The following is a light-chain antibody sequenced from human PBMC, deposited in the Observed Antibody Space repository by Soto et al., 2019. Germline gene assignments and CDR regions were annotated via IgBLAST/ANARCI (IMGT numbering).Light chain of an antibody. CDR3: CAYTGTTTFVL. J-gene: IGLJ2*01. V-gene: IGLV2-23*03. CDR1: SSDIGRFNF. Sequence: QSALTQPASVSGSPGQSITISCTGTSSDIGRFNFVSWYQQHPGKAPKLMIYEGSKRPSGLPNRFSGSKSGNTASLTISGLQAEDEADYYCCAYTGTTTFVLFGGGTKVTVL. CDR2: EGS.